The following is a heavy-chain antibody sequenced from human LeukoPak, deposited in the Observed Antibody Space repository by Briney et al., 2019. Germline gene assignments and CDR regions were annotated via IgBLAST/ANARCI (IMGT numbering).Heavy chain of an antibody. CDR1: GGSVSSGSYY. CDR2: IYYSGST. V-gene: IGHV4-61*01. Sequence: SETLSLTCTVSGGSVSSGSYYWSWIRQRPGKGLEWIGDIYYSGSTNYNPSLKSRVTISVDTSKNQFSLKLSSVTAADTAVYYCARLYDFWSSQPRVYYFDYWGQGTLVTVSS. CDR3: ARLYDFWSSQPRVYYFDY. J-gene: IGHJ4*02. D-gene: IGHD3-3*01.